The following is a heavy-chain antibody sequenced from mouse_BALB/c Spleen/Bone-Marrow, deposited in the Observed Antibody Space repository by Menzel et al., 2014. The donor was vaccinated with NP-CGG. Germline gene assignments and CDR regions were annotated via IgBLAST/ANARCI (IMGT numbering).Heavy chain of an antibody. J-gene: IGHJ2*01. D-gene: IGHD2-1*01. CDR2: ISNGGGST. CDR1: GFTFSSYT. Sequence: EVKLVESGGGLVQPGGSLKLSCAASGFTFSSYTMSWVRQTPEKRLEWAAYISNGGGSTYYPDTVKGRFAISRDNAKNTLYLQMSSLKSEDTAMYYCARQIYFPYFDYWGQGTTLTVSS. V-gene: IGHV5-12-2*01. CDR3: ARQIYFPYFDY.